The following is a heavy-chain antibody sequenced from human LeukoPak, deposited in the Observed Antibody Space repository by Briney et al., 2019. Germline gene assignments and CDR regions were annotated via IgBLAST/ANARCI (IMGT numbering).Heavy chain of an antibody. J-gene: IGHJ3*02. CDR1: GYTFTSYY. CDR3: ARVRYYDSSGYYDNDAFDI. CDR2: INPSGGST. D-gene: IGHD3-22*01. V-gene: IGHV1-46*01. Sequence: ASVKVSCKASGYTFTSYYMHWVRQAPGQGLEWMGIINPSGGSTSCAQKFQGRVTMTRDTSTSTVYMELSSLRSEDTAVYYCARVRYYDSSGYYDNDAFDIWGQGTMVTVSS.